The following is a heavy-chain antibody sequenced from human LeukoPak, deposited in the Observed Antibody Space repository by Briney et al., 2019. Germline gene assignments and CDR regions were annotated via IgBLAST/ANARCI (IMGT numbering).Heavy chain of an antibody. CDR1: GGTFSSYA. Sequence: SVKVSCKASGGTFSSYAISWVRQAPGQGLEWMGGIIPIFGTANYAQKFQGRVTITTDESTSTAHMELSSLRSVDTAVYYCARDRVSSGWVDAFDIWGQGTMVTVSS. J-gene: IGHJ3*02. D-gene: IGHD6-19*01. V-gene: IGHV1-69*05. CDR2: IIPIFGTA. CDR3: ARDRVSSGWVDAFDI.